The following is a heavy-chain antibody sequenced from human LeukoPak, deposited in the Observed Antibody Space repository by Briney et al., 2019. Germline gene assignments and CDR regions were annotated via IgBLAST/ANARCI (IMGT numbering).Heavy chain of an antibody. CDR1: GYSISSGYY. V-gene: IGHV4-38-2*01. Sequence: SSETLSLTCAVAGYSISSGYYGGWIRQPPGKGLEGIGSIYHSGSTYYNPSLKSRVTISVDTSKNQFSLKLSSVTAADTAVYYCARHLQTTYVGATLDYWGQGTLVTVSS. J-gene: IGHJ4*02. CDR3: ARHLQTTYVGATLDY. CDR2: IYHSGST. D-gene: IGHD1-26*01.